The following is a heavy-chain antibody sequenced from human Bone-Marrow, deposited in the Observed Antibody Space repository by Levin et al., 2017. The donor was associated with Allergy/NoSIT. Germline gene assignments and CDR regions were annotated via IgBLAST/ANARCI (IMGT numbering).Heavy chain of an antibody. J-gene: IGHJ4*02. D-gene: IGHD5-12*01. CDR3: ARINVYSGVFDY. CDR2: IDWDDDK. Sequence: QTLSLTCTFSGFSLSTSGMCVSWIRQPPGKALEWLALIDWDDDKYYSTSLKTRLTISKDTSKNQVVLTMTNMDPVDTATYYCARINVYSGVFDYWGQGTLVTVSS. CDR1: GFSLSTSGMC. V-gene: IGHV2-70*01.